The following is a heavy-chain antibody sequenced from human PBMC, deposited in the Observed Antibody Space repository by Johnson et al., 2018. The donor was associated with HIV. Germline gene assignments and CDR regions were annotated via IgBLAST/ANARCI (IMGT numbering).Heavy chain of an antibody. Sequence: VQLVESGGGLVQPGRSLRLSCAASGFTFDDYAMHWVRQAPGKGLEWVSGISWNSGSIGYADSVKGRFTISRDNAKNSLYLQMNSLRAEDTAVYYCAKEYYDSPFGFDIWGQGTMVIVSS. CDR3: AKEYYDSPFGFDI. D-gene: IGHD3-3*01. J-gene: IGHJ3*02. CDR1: GFTFDDYA. CDR2: ISWNSGSI. V-gene: IGHV3-9*01.